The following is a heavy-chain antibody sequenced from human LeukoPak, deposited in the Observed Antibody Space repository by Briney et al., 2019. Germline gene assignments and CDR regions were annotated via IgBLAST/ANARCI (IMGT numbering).Heavy chain of an antibody. CDR2: IKKDGSEK. D-gene: IGHD3-16*01. J-gene: IGHJ3*02. Sequence: PGGSLRLSCEASGFTFSSYWMSWVRQAPGKGLEWVANIKKDGSEKYYVDSVKGRFTISRDNAKNSLYLQMTSLRAEDTAVYYCARGGWGSGFDAFDIWGQGTMVTVSS. CDR3: ARGGWGSGFDAFDI. CDR1: GFTFSSYW. V-gene: IGHV3-7*01.